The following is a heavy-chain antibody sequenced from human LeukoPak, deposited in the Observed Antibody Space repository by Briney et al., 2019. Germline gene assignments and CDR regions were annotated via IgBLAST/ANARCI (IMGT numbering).Heavy chain of an antibody. J-gene: IGHJ4*02. CDR1: GYTFTDYY. V-gene: IGHV1-2*02. D-gene: IGHD4-23*01. CDR2: ISPNSGGT. CDR3: ARPYGGYPHFDY. Sequence: ASVKVSCKASGYTFTDYYIHGVRQAPGQGLEWMGWISPNSGGTNYAQNFQGRVTMTRDTSISTAYMELSRLRSDDTAVYYCARPYGGYPHFDYWGQGTLVTVSS.